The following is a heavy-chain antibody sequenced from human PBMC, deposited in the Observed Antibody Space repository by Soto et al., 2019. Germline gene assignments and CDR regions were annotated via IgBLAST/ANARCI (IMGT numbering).Heavy chain of an antibody. D-gene: IGHD6-13*01. CDR3: AKRSGSWYFFDH. CDR2: ISATGDNT. J-gene: IGHJ4*02. CDR1: GFVFGTYP. Sequence: EVQLLESGGGLVQLGGSLSLSCTTSGFVFGTYPMAWVRQAPGRGLEWVSSISATGDNTYYADSVKGRCTISRDNSKQTVFLQMNSLGAEDSGTYYCAKRSGSWYFFDHWGQGTLVAVSS. V-gene: IGHV3-23*01.